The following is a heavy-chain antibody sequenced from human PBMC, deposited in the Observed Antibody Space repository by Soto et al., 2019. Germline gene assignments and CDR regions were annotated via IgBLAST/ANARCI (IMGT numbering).Heavy chain of an antibody. CDR1: GGSFSGYY. CDR3: ARYLPDEYAADTDSSGWYFDY. Sequence: SETLSLTCAVYGGSFSGYYWSWNRQPPGKGLEWIGEINHSGSTNYNPSLKSRVTISVDTSKNQFSLKLSSVTAADTAVYYCARYLPDEYAADTDSSGWYFDYWGQGTLVTVSS. CDR2: INHSGST. D-gene: IGHD6-19*01. J-gene: IGHJ4*02. V-gene: IGHV4-34*01.